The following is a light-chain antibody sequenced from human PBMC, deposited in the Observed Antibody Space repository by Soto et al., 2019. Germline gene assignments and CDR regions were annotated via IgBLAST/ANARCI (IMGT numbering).Light chain of an antibody. Sequence: QPVLTQTPSASGTPGQTVTISCSGSRSNIGNNAVSWYQQFPGTAPKLLIYNNSQRPSGVPDRFSGSKSGTSASLAISGLQSEDEADYYCATWDDSLNARGVFGGGTQLTVL. CDR3: ATWDDSLNARGV. CDR1: RSNIGNNA. J-gene: IGLJ3*02. CDR2: NNS. V-gene: IGLV1-44*01.